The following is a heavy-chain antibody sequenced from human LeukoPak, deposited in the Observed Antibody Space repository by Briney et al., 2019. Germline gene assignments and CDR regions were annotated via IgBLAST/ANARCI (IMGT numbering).Heavy chain of an antibody. CDR2: GYSGCSR. CDR3: ARPMVRGGGDY. D-gene: IGHD3-10*01. V-gene: IGHV3-66*04. Sequence: PGGSLRLSCAASGFTVSSNYMSWVRQGPAKGLEWVSVGYSGCSRYYADSVKGRFTISIDNSKNTLYLQMNSLRAEDTAVYYCARPMVRGGGDYWGQGTLVTVSS. CDR1: GFTVSSNY. J-gene: IGHJ4*02.